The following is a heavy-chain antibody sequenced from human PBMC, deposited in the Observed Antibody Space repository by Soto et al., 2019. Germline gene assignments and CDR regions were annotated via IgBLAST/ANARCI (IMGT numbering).Heavy chain of an antibody. CDR2: IYPGDSDI. CDR1: GYDFTNYW. V-gene: IGHV5-51*01. D-gene: IGHD6-13*01. J-gene: IGHJ4*03. CDR3: ARFRAPRRQLISMSFHL. Sequence: SLKISCKASGYDFTNYWIAWVLQTPGRGLEWMGMIYPGDSDIRYNPSFRGRVTISADKSITSAFVQWGSLKASDTAIYYCARFRAPRRQLISMSFHLWGLGTLVTVSS.